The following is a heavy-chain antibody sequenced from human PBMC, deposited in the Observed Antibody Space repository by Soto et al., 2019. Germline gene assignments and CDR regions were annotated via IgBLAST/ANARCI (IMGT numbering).Heavy chain of an antibody. CDR3: ARGYWAGGMDV. J-gene: IGHJ6*02. D-gene: IGHD2-8*02. CDR2: IYSDNKT. V-gene: IGHV3-53*01. CDR1: GFTVSSNY. Sequence: EVQLVESGGGLIQSGGSLRLSCAASGFTVSSNYMNRVRQAPGKGLEWVSVIYSDNKTYYADSVKGRFTISRDKSKNTLYIQMNSLRAEDTAIYYCARGYWAGGMDVWGQGTTITVSS.